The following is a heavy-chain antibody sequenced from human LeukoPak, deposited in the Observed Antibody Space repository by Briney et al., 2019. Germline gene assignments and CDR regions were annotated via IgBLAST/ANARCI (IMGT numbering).Heavy chain of an antibody. CDR2: ISSSSSTT. CDR1: GFTFSSNY. CDR3: ARVRDYGDYPPDY. Sequence: GGSLRLSCAASGFTFSSNYMNWVRQSPGKGLEWASSISSSSSTTYYADSVKGRFTISRDNAKNSLYLQMNSLRDEDTAVYYCARVRDYGDYPPDYWGQGTLVTVSS. J-gene: IGHJ4*02. D-gene: IGHD4-17*01. V-gene: IGHV3-48*02.